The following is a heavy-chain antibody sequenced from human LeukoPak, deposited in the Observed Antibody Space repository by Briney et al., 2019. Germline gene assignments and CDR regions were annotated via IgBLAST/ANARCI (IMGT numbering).Heavy chain of an antibody. CDR3: ARDDMEYQLLSYRYWFDP. V-gene: IGHV1-18*01. D-gene: IGHD2-2*01. Sequence: GASVKVSCKASGYTFTSYGISWVRQAPGQGLEWMGWISAYNGNTNYAQKLQGRVTMTTDTSTSTAYMELRSLRSDDTAVYYCARDDMEYQLLSYRYWFDPWGQGTLVTVSS. CDR2: ISAYNGNT. CDR1: GYTFTSYG. J-gene: IGHJ5*02.